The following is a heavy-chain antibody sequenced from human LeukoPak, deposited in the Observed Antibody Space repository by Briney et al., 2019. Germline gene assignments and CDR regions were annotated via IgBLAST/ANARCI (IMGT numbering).Heavy chain of an antibody. CDR2: IYYSGST. Sequence: PSETLSLTCTVSGGSISSYYWSWIRQPPGKGLEWIGYIYYSGSTNYNPSLKSRVTISVDTSKNQFSLKLSSVTAADTAVYYCARLCTSPDYDPYAFDIWGQGTMVTVSS. J-gene: IGHJ3*02. CDR3: ARLCTSPDYDPYAFDI. V-gene: IGHV4-59*01. CDR1: GGSISSYY. D-gene: IGHD3-3*01.